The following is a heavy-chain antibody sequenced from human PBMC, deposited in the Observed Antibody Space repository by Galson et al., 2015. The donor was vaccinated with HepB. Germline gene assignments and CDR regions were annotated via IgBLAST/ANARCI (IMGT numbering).Heavy chain of an antibody. Sequence: SLRLCCAASGFTFSSYAMGWVRQAPGKGLELVSSIGTRGGTDYADFVKGRFTISRDNSKNTLYLQMDSLRAEDTAIFYCAKGDSSAWPYCFDSWGQGTLVTVSS. CDR1: GFTFSSYA. CDR2: IGTRGGT. D-gene: IGHD6-19*01. V-gene: IGHV3-23*01. CDR3: AKGDSSAWPYCFDS. J-gene: IGHJ4*02.